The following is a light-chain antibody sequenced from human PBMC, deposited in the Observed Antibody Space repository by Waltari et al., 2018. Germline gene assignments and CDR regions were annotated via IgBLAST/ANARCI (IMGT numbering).Light chain of an antibody. V-gene: IGLV10-54*04. CDR3: SAWDSNLSAWV. Sequence: QAGLTQPPSVSKGLGQTATLTCTGNNNNVGNQGAAWLQQHQGHPPKLLSYRNNNRHSGISEKFSASRSGNTASLTITGLQPEDEADYDCSAWDSNLSAWVFGGGTKLTVL. J-gene: IGLJ3*02. CDR1: NNNVGNQG. CDR2: RNN.